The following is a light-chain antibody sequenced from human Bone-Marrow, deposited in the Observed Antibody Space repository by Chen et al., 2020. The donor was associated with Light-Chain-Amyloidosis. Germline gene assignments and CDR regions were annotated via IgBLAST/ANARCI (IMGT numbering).Light chain of an antibody. CDR2: DDS. J-gene: IGLJ3*02. Sequence: SYVLPQPSSVSVAPGQTATIACGGNNIGSTSVHWYQQTPGQAPLLVVYDDSDRPSGIPERLSGSNAGNTATLTISRVEARDEADYYCQVWDRSSDRPVFGGGTKLTVL. CDR1: NIGSTS. V-gene: IGLV3-21*02. CDR3: QVWDRSSDRPV.